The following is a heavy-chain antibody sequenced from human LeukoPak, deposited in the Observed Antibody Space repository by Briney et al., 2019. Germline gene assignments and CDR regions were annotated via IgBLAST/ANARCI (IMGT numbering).Heavy chain of an antibody. Sequence: PGGSLRLSCAASGFSVSNKYMSWVRQAPGKGLEWVANINHDGSEKYYVDSMKGRFTISRDNVKNSLYLQVNSLRAEDTAVYYCARDSGHGGIFDYWGQGTLVTVSS. CDR1: GFSVSNKY. CDR2: INHDGSEK. V-gene: IGHV3-7*01. D-gene: IGHD3-16*01. J-gene: IGHJ4*02. CDR3: ARDSGHGGIFDY.